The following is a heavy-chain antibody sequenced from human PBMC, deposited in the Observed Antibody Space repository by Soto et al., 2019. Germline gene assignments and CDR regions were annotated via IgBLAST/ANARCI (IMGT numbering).Heavy chain of an antibody. CDR3: ARGWPTSYLEWLLYW. V-gene: IGHV1-69*13. CDR1: GGTFRSYP. D-gene: IGHD3-3*01. CDR2: IMPIFGTA. Sequence: SWKVSCQASGGTFRSYPISWVRQPPVQVLEWMGGIMPIFGTANYAQKFQGRVTITADESTSTAYMELSSLRSEDTAVYYCARGWPTSYLEWLLYWWGQGTLVTGSS. J-gene: IGHJ4*02.